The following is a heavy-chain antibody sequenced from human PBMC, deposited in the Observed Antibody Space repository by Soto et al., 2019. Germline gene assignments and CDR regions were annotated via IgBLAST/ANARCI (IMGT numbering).Heavy chain of an antibody. CDR3: ARVRDWFDT. Sequence: PSVTLSLTSAVIGGDIVGSYWRWIGQNPGKGLEWIGEIDHSGYTNYNPSLKSRVTISVDTSKNQFSLRLTSVTASDTAVYYRARVRDWFDTWGQGTLVTVSS. CDR2: IDHSGYT. CDR1: GGDIVGSY. J-gene: IGHJ5*02. V-gene: IGHV4-34*01. D-gene: IGHD4-17*01.